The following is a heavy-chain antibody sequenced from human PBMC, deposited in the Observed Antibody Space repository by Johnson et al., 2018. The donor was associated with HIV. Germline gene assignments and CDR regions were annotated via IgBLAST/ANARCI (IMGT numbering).Heavy chain of an antibody. V-gene: IGHV3-9*01. Sequence: VQLVESGGGVVQPGRSLRLSCAASGFSFSSYAMHWVRQAPGKGLEWVSGISWNSGSIGYADSVKGRFTISRDNAQNSLYLQMNSLRAEDTALYYCAKDTSSAGVNAFDMWGQGTLFTVSS. D-gene: IGHD6-13*01. CDR2: ISWNSGSI. CDR3: AKDTSSAGVNAFDM. J-gene: IGHJ3*02. CDR1: GFSFSSYA.